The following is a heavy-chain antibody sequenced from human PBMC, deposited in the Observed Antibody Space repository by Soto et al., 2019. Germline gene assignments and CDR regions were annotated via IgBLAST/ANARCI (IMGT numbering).Heavy chain of an antibody. V-gene: IGHV3-30-3*01. J-gene: IGHJ5*02. CDR3: ARGFGAQYNWFDP. CDR1: GFTFSSYA. D-gene: IGHD3-10*01. CDR2: ISYDGSNK. Sequence: QVQLVESGGGVVQPGRSLRLSCAASGFTFSSYAMHWVRQAPGKGLEWVAVISYDGSNKYYADSVKGRFTISRDNSKNTLYPQMNSLRAEDTAVYYCARGFGAQYNWFDPWGEGTLVTVSS.